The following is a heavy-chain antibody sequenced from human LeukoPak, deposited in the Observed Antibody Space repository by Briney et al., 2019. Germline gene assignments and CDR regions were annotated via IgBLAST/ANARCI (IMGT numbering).Heavy chain of an antibody. Sequence: GGSLRLSCAASGFTFSSYGMSWVRQAPGKGLEWVSSISSSSTYIYQADSVKGRFTISRDNAKNSLYLQMCSLRDEDTAVYYCVRDPHGDSWGQGTLVTVSS. J-gene: IGHJ4*02. V-gene: IGHV3-21*01. CDR3: VRDPHGDS. CDR2: ISSSSTYI. CDR1: GFTFSSYG.